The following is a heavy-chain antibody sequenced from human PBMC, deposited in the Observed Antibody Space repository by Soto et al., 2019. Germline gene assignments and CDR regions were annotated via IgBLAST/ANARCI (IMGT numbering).Heavy chain of an antibody. V-gene: IGHV2-5*02. Sequence: QITLKESGPTLVKPTQTLTLTCTFSGFSLTTSGVGVGWIRQPPGKALEWLALIYWDDEKRYSPSLQSRLTITKDTSKNQVDLTVTNMNPADTGTYYCPHRLYASSDDAFDIWGQGTMVYVSS. J-gene: IGHJ3*02. D-gene: IGHD6-6*01. CDR3: PHRLYASSDDAFDI. CDR1: GFSLTTSGVG. CDR2: IYWDDEK.